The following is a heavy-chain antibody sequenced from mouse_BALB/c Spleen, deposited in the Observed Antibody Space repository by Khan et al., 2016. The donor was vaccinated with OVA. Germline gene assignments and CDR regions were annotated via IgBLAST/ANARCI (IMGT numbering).Heavy chain of an antibody. CDR1: GYTFTSYW. CDR3: ARDPFAY. V-gene: IGHV1-61*01. Sequence: VQLVESGPELVRPGTSVKLSCKASGYTFTSYWMNWIKQKPEQGLEWIGRIYPYNSETNYNQKFKDKATLTVDKSSSTAYMQLTSLTSEDSAVYYCARDPFAYWGQGTLVTVSA. J-gene: IGHJ3*01. CDR2: IYPYNSET.